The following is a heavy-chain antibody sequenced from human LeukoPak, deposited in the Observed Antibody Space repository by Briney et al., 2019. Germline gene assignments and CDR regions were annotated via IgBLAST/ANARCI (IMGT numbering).Heavy chain of an antibody. J-gene: IGHJ4*02. CDR3: ARVPTTTVVTPRFDY. Sequence: SETLSLTCTVSGGSISSYYWSWIRQPPGKGLEWIGSIYHSGSTYYNPSLKSRVTISVDTSKNQLSLKLSSVTAADTAVYYCARVPTTTVVTPRFDYWGQGTLVTVSS. V-gene: IGHV4-38-2*02. CDR1: GGSISSYY. D-gene: IGHD4-23*01. CDR2: IYHSGST.